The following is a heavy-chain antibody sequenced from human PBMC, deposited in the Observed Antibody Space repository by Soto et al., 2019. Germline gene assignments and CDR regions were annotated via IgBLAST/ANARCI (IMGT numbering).Heavy chain of an antibody. CDR2: IYWDDDK. Sequence: QITLKESGPTLVKPTQTLTLTCTFSGFSLSTSGVGVGWIRQPPGKALEWLAVIYWDDDKGYSPSLKNRLTITKDTSKNQVVLTMTNMDPVDTATYYCAHTVGLVVLTSEDEYFQHWGQGTQVTVSS. CDR3: AHTVGLVVLTSEDEYFQH. D-gene: IGHD2-15*01. CDR1: GFSLSTSGVG. J-gene: IGHJ1*01. V-gene: IGHV2-5*02.